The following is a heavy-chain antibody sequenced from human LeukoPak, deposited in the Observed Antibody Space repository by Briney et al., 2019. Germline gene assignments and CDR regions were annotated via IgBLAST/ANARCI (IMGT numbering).Heavy chain of an antibody. D-gene: IGHD3-22*01. Sequence: ASVKVSCKASGYTFTSYGISWVRQAPGQGLEWMGWISAYNGNTNYAQKLQGRVTMTTDTSTSTAYMELRSLRSDDTAVYYCARADGFGHYYDSSGYYGCAFDIWAKGQWSPSLQ. CDR3: ARADGFGHYYDSSGYYGCAFDI. J-gene: IGHJ3*02. CDR2: ISAYNGNT. CDR1: GYTFTSYG. V-gene: IGHV1-18*01.